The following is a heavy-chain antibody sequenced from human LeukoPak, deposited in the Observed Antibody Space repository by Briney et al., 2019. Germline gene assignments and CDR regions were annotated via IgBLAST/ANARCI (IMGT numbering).Heavy chain of an antibody. J-gene: IGHJ4*02. V-gene: IGHV1-46*01. CDR2: INPSGGST. CDR1: GYTFTSYY. CDR3: AREDSSTSCYGY. Sequence: ASVKVSCKASGYTFTSYYMHWVRQAPGQGLEWMGIINPSGGSTSYAQKFQGRVTMTRDTSTSTVYMELGSLGSEDTAVYYCAREDSSTSCYGYWGQGTLVTVSS. D-gene: IGHD2-2*01.